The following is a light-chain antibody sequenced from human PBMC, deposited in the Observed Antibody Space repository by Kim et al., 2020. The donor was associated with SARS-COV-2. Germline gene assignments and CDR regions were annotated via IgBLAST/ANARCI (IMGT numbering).Light chain of an antibody. J-gene: IGKJ2*01. CDR3: LQHDTFPYT. V-gene: IGKV1-17*03. Sequence: SASVGDRVSITCRASQAIGNSFAWFQQKPGKVPERLIYAASSLQSGVPSRFSGSGSGTEFTLTISSLQPEDFATYYCLQHDTFPYTFGQGTKLEIK. CDR1: QAIGNS. CDR2: AAS.